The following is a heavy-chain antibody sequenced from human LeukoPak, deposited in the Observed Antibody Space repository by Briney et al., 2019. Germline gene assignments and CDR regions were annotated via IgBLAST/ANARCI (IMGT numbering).Heavy chain of an antibody. CDR2: VYYSGST. V-gene: IGHV4-39*01. CDR3: ARQSRYSGFG. Sequence: SETLSLTCTVSGGSVNSPSYYWGWIWQPPGKGLEWIGCVYYSGSTYYSPSLKSRVSISVDSSKNQFSLNLTSVTAADTAVFYCARQSRYSGFGWGLGTLVTVSS. CDR1: GGSVNSPSYY. J-gene: IGHJ4*02. D-gene: IGHD5-12*01.